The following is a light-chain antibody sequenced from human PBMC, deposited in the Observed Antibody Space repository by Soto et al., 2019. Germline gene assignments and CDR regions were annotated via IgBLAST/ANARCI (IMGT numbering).Light chain of an antibody. CDR3: QQYNDEPWT. CDR1: QNIGNW. J-gene: IGKJ1*01. CDR2: DAS. V-gene: IGKV1-5*01. Sequence: DIQMTQSPSPLSASGGDRVTITCRASQNIGNWLAWYQQKPGKTPDLLIYDASSLESGVPLRFSGSGSGTEFTLTISSLQTDDSATYYCQQYNDEPWTFGQGTKVEIK.